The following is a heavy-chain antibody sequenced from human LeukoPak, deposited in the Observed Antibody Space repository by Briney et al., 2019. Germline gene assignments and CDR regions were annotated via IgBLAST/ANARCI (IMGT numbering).Heavy chain of an antibody. CDR1: GYTFTNYA. Sequence: ASVTVSCKTSGYTFTNYAMNWVRQAPGQGLEFMGWINTGTGNPTYAQGFTGRIVFSLDTSVSTAYLHINTLTPEDTAVYYCAAIGAHSFDYWGQGTLVTVSS. D-gene: IGHD3-10*01. CDR2: INTGTGNP. J-gene: IGHJ4*02. V-gene: IGHV7-4-1*02. CDR3: AAIGAHSFDY.